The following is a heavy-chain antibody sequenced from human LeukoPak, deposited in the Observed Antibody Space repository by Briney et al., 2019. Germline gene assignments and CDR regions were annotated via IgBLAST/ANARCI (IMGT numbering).Heavy chain of an antibody. CDR2: ISGSGGST. Sequence: GGSLRLSCAVSGFTFSSYAMSWVRQAPGEGLEWVSAISGSGGSTYYADSVKGRFTISRDNSKNTLYLQMNSLRAEDTAAYYCAKGGSSSWYYYYYMDVWGKGTTVTVSS. J-gene: IGHJ6*03. V-gene: IGHV3-23*01. CDR1: GFTFSSYA. CDR3: AKGGSSSWYYYYYMDV. D-gene: IGHD6-13*01.